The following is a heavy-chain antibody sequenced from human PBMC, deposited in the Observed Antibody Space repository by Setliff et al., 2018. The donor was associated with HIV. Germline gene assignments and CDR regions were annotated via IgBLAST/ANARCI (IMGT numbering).Heavy chain of an antibody. CDR1: GYSFNTYY. J-gene: IGHJ4*02. CDR3: ASARIPTGGTSTSFDF. D-gene: IGHD1-1*01. V-gene: IGHV1-69*05. Sequence: ASVKVSCKASGYSFNTYYIHWIRQAPGQGLEWMGGIIPIFGTANYAQKFQGRVTITTDESTSTAYMELNSLRPEDTAVYYCASARIPTGGTSTSFDFWGQGTLVTVSS. CDR2: IIPIFGTA.